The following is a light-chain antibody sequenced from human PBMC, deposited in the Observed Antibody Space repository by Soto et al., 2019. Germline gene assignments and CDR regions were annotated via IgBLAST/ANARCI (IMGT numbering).Light chain of an antibody. Sequence: QSALTEPRSVSGSPGQSVTISCTGTNSDVGGYNYVSWYQQHPGKAPKVMIYDVSRRPSGVPDRFSGSKSGNTASLTISGLQAEDEADYYCCSYASAYNFLLFGGGTKVTVL. CDR1: NSDVGGYNY. V-gene: IGLV2-11*01. J-gene: IGLJ3*02. CDR3: CSYASAYNFLL. CDR2: DVS.